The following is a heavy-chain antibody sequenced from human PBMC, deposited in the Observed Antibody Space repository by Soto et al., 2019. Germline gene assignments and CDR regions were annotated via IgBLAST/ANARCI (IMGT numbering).Heavy chain of an antibody. Sequence: SETLSLTCTVSGDSISSTGYYWTWIRQHPGKGLEWIGYIYYSGSTYYNPSLKSRLTISVDTSNNQFSLNLRSVTAADTAVYYCLSFSDRSTPATVLYRGQRTLVTVSS. CDR3: LSFSDRSTPATVLY. J-gene: IGHJ4*02. CDR2: IYYSGST. CDR1: GDSISSTGYY. D-gene: IGHD1-26*01. V-gene: IGHV4-31*03.